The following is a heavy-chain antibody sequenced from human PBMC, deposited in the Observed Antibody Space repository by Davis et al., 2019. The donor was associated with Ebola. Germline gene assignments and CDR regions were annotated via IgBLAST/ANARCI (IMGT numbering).Heavy chain of an antibody. V-gene: IGHV4-61*01. J-gene: IGHJ4*02. CDR2: IDYSGST. CDR3: ATDILSQPRD. CDR1: GDSVSTSSYY. Sequence: PSETLSLTCTVSGDSVSTSSYYWSWIRQPPGKGLESLGYIDYSGSTTYNPSLKSRVTISLDTSWNQFSLKMKSVTAADTAFYYCATDILSQPRDWGQGTLVTVSS.